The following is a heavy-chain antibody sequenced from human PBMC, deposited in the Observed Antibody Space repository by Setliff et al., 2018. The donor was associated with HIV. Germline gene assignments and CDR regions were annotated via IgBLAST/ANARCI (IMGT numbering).Heavy chain of an antibody. CDR2: IKQDGSEI. CDR1: GVTFDNYG. D-gene: IGHD3-16*01. V-gene: IGHV3-7*03. CDR3: ANLWELGA. Sequence: GGSLRLSCAASGVTFDNYGIHWVRQPPGKGLEWVATIKQDGSEIYYMDSVKGRFTISRDNARTSLFLEMRSLRDEDTAVYLCANLWELGAWGQGTLVTVSS. J-gene: IGHJ5*02.